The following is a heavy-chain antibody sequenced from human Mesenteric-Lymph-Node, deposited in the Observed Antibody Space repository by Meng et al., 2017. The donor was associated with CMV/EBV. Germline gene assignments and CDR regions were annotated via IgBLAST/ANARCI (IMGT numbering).Heavy chain of an antibody. D-gene: IGHD3-10*01. V-gene: IGHV4-39*01. J-gene: IGHJ4*02. CDR2: IYYNGIT. CDR1: GASTSSNEYY. CDR3: ARSGSYYRFFDY. Sequence: GSLRLSCSVSGASTSSNEYYWAWIRQPPGKGLQWIASIYYNGITYQNPSLEGRVTMSVDTSKNQFSLKLRTVTAADTALYFCARSGSYYRFFDYWGQGPLVTVSS.